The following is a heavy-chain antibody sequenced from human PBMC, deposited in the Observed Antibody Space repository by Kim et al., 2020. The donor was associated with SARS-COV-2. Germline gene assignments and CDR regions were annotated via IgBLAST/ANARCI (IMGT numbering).Heavy chain of an antibody. V-gene: IGHV1-18*01. J-gene: IGHJ3*02. CDR1: GYIFPSHG. CDR3: ARDYSSSGSDLRHTFDI. D-gene: IGHD1-26*01. CDR2: ISAYNGDI. Sequence: ASVKVSCKASGYIFPSHGISWVRQAPGQGLEWMGWISAYNGDINYAQKFQGRVTMTADTSTSTAYMELRSLRSDDTAVYYCARDYSSSGSDLRHTFDIWGQGTVVTVSS.